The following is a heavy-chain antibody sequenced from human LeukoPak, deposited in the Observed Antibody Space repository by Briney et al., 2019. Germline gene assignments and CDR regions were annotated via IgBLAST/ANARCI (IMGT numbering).Heavy chain of an antibody. CDR3: ARGTIAVAGTFDY. Sequence: SVKVSCKASGGTFSSYAISWVRQAPGQGLEWVGGIIPIFGTANYAQKFQGRVTITTDESTSTAYMELSSLRSEDTAVYYCARGTIAVAGTFDYWGQGTLVTVSS. J-gene: IGHJ4*02. CDR1: GGTFSSYA. V-gene: IGHV1-69*05. CDR2: IIPIFGTA. D-gene: IGHD6-19*01.